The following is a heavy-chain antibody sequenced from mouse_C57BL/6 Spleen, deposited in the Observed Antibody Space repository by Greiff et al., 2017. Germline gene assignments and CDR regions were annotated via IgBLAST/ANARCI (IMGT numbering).Heavy chain of an antibody. D-gene: IGHD1-1*01. CDR3: ARYYYGSSYFDY. CDR2: IYPRSGNT. CDR1: GYTFTSYG. J-gene: IGHJ2*01. Sequence: VQLQESGAELARPGASVKLSCKASGYTFTSYGISWVKQRTGQGLEWIGEIYPRSGNTYYNEKFKGKATLTADKSSSTAYMELRSLTSEDSAVXFCARYYYGSSYFDYWGQGTTLTVSS. V-gene: IGHV1-81*01.